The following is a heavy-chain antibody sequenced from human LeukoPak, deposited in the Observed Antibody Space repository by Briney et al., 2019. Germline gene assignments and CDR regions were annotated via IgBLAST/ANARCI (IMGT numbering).Heavy chain of an antibody. V-gene: IGHV4-59*01. D-gene: IGHD2-2*01. CDR3: ARALDIVVPAAIPNWYFDL. J-gene: IGHJ2*01. CDR2: IYYSGST. Sequence: PSETLSLTCTVSGGSISSYYWSWIRQPPGKGLEWIGYIYYSGSTNYNPSLKSRVTISVDTSKNQFSLKLSSVTAADTAVYYCARALDIVVPAAIPNWYFDLWGRGTLVTVSS. CDR1: GGSISSYY.